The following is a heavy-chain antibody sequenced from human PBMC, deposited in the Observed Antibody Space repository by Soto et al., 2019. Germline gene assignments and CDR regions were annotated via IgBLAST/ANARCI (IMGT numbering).Heavy chain of an antibody. J-gene: IGHJ4*02. Sequence: ASVKVSCTASGGTFSSYTIGWVRQAPGQGLEWMGRIIPILGIANYAQKFQGRVTITADKSTSTAYMELSSLRSEDTAVYYCARELGIAAVFYYFDYWGQGTLVTVSS. V-gene: IGHV1-69*04. D-gene: IGHD6-13*01. CDR1: GGTFSSYT. CDR3: ARELGIAAVFYYFDY. CDR2: IIPILGIA.